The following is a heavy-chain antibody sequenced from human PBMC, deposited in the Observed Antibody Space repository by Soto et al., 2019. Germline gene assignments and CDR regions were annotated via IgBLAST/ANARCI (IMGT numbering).Heavy chain of an antibody. CDR3: NSLKTEDTAVYYCTTDLYYYDSSGYYLSSS. CDR1: GGSISSGGYS. J-gene: IGHJ5*02. Sequence: PSETLSLTCAVSGGSISSGGYSWSWIRQPPGKGLEWIGYIYHSGSTYYNPSLKSRVTISVDRSKNQFSLKLSSVSSVFRLYLQMNSLKTEDTAVYYCTTDLYYYDSSGYYLSSSWGQGTLVTVSS. V-gene: IGHV4-30-2*01. CDR2: IYHSGST. D-gene: IGHD3-22*01.